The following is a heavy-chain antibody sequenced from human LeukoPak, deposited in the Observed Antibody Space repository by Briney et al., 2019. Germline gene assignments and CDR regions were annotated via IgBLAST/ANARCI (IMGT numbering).Heavy chain of an antibody. Sequence: SQTLSLTCAISGDSVSSNSAAWNWIRQSPSRGLEWLGRTYYRSKWYNDYAVSVKSRITINPDTSKNQFSLQLNSVTPEDTAVYYRARESGYSYTSPYYYYYGMDVWGQGTTVTVSS. V-gene: IGHV6-1*01. D-gene: IGHD5-18*01. CDR1: GDSVSSNSAA. CDR3: ARESGYSYTSPYYYYYGMDV. J-gene: IGHJ6*02. CDR2: TYYRSKWYN.